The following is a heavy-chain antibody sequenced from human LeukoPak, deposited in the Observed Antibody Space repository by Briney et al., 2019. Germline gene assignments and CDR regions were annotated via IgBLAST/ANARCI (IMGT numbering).Heavy chain of an antibody. D-gene: IGHD3-10*01. CDR3: ARDRYFFGSGSYCNEESLNYFDY. Sequence: ASVKVSCKASGYTFTGYYMHWVRQAPGQGLAWMGWINPNSGGTNYAQKFQGRVTMTRDTSISTAYMDLSRLRSDDTAVYYCARDRYFFGSGSYCNEESLNYFDYWGQGTLVTVSS. J-gene: IGHJ4*02. V-gene: IGHV1-2*02. CDR1: GYTFTGYY. CDR2: INPNSGGT.